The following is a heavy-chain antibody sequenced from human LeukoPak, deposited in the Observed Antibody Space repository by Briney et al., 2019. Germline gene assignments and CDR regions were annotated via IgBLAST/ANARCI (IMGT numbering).Heavy chain of an antibody. CDR1: GFTFSSYA. J-gene: IGHJ4*02. V-gene: IGHV3-23*01. CDR3: AKGVYYYDSSTYYYTYYFDY. Sequence: GGSLRLSCAASGFTFSSYAMSWVRQAPGKGLEWVSAISGSGSTSYYADSVKGRFTISRDNSKNTLYLQMNSLRAKDTAVYYCAKGVYYYDSSTYYYTYYFDYWGQGTLVTVSS. CDR2: ISGSGSTS. D-gene: IGHD3-22*01.